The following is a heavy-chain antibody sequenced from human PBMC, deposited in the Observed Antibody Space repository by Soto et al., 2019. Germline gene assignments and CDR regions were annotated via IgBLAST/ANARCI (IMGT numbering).Heavy chain of an antibody. V-gene: IGHV4-31*03. CDR2: IYYSGST. D-gene: IGHD6-6*01. Sequence: SETLSLTCNVSNGSISSSGYDWSWIRQHPGQGLEWIGYIYYSGSTYYNPSLKSRVTISVDTSKNQFSLKLGSVTAADTAIYYCAGGSSKSWLDPWGQGTLVT. CDR3: AGGSSKSWLDP. CDR1: NGSISSSGYD. J-gene: IGHJ5*02.